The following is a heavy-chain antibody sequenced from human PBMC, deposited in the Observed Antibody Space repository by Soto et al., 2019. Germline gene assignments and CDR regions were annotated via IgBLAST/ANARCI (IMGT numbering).Heavy chain of an antibody. J-gene: IGHJ6*02. D-gene: IGHD5-12*01. CDR3: ARGGWLLDYYYYGMDV. CDR1: GFTFSSYS. Sequence: GGSLRLSCAASGFTFSSYSMNWVRQAPGKGLEWVSSISGSSSYIYYADSVKGRFTISRDNAKNSLYLQMNSLRAEDTAVYYCARGGWLLDYYYYGMDVWGQGTTVTVSS. V-gene: IGHV3-21*01. CDR2: ISGSSSYI.